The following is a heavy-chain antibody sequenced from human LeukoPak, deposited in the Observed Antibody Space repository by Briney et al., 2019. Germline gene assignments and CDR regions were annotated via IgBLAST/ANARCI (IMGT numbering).Heavy chain of an antibody. CDR2: IYQSGTT. J-gene: IGHJ4*02. Sequence: SETLSLTCAVSGDSIRSGGYSWSWIRQPPVKGLEWIGYIYQSGTTYYDPSLKSRVTISVDRSKNQFSLKLTSVTAADTAVYYCVRGDYYGSGSYPKFDYWGQGTLVTVSS. CDR3: VRGDYYGSGSYPKFDY. V-gene: IGHV4-30-2*01. CDR1: GDSIRSGGYS. D-gene: IGHD3-10*01.